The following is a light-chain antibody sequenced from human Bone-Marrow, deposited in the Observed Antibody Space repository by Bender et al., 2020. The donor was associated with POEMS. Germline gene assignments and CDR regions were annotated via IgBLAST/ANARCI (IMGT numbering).Light chain of an antibody. Sequence: QSALTQPASVSGSPGQSITISCTGTSSDVGTYNYVSWYQHHPGKAPKLMIYDVSYRPSGVSNRFSGSKSGNTASLTISGLQAEDEADYYCSSYTSSSTSWVFGGGTKLTVL. CDR3: SSYTSSSTSWV. J-gene: IGLJ3*02. V-gene: IGLV2-14*03. CDR1: SSDVGTYNY. CDR2: DVS.